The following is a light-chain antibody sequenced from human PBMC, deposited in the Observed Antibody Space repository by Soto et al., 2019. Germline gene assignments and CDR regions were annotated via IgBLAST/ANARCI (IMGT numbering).Light chain of an antibody. Sequence: QSALTQPASVSGSPGQSITISCTGTSSDVGGYNYVSWYQQHPGKAPKLMIYEVSNRPSGVSNRFSGSKSGNTASLTISGLQAXDEADYYCSSYTSSSTRVFGGGTKVTVL. J-gene: IGLJ3*02. CDR1: SSDVGGYNY. CDR3: SSYTSSSTRV. CDR2: EVS. V-gene: IGLV2-14*01.